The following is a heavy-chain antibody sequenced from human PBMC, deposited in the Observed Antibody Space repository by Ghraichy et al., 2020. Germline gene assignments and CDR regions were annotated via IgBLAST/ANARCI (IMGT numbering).Heavy chain of an antibody. D-gene: IGHD4-17*01. CDR1: GFTFSSYA. CDR2: ISGSGGST. Sequence: GVLNISCAASGFTFSSYAMSWVRQAPGKGLEWVSAISGSGGSTYYADSVKGRFTISRDNSKNTLYLQMNSLRAEDTAVYYCAKYHRDDYGDYRWYFDLWGRGTLVTVSS. J-gene: IGHJ2*01. V-gene: IGHV3-23*01. CDR3: AKYHRDDYGDYRWYFDL.